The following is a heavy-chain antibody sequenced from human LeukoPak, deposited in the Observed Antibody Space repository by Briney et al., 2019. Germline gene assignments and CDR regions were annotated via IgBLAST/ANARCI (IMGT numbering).Heavy chain of an antibody. CDR1: GYTFTSYG. D-gene: IGHD3-9*01. Sequence: ASVKVSCKASGYTFTSYGISWVRQAPGQGLEWMGIINPSGGSTSYAQKFQGRVTMTRDTSTSTVYMELSSLRSEDTAVYYCARAGEYYDILTGPRQNFDYWGQGTLVTVSS. CDR2: INPSGGST. CDR3: ARAGEYYDILTGPRQNFDY. J-gene: IGHJ4*02. V-gene: IGHV1-46*01.